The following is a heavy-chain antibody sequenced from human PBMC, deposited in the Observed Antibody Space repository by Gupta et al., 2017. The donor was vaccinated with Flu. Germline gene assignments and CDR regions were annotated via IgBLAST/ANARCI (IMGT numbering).Heavy chain of an antibody. Sequence: EVQLVESGGGLVQPGGSLRLSCEASGFTFSLFEMTWVRQAPGKGLEWISYISNSGSTMYYAGSVKGRFTISRDNAKNSLYLQMDSLRAEDTAVYYCARDPVPLHPGHVPMVSTDFWGQGTLVTVSS. D-gene: IGHD5/OR15-5a*01. CDR2: ISNSGSTM. J-gene: IGHJ4*02. V-gene: IGHV3-48*03. CDR3: ARDPVPLHPGHVPMVSTDF. CDR1: GFTFSLFE.